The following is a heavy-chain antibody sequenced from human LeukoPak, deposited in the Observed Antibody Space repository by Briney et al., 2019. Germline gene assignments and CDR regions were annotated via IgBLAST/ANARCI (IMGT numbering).Heavy chain of an antibody. V-gene: IGHV3-15*05. CDR3: TTPRETYYYDSSGYDV. CDR1: GXTFSNAW. J-gene: IGHJ6*02. D-gene: IGHD3-22*01. Sequence: GGSLRLSCAASGXTFSNAWMSWVRQAPGKGLEWVGRIKSKTDGGTRDYAAPVKGRFTISRDDSKNTLYLQMNSLKTEDTAVYYCTTPRETYYYDSSGYDVWGQGTTVTVSS. CDR2: IKSKTDGGTR.